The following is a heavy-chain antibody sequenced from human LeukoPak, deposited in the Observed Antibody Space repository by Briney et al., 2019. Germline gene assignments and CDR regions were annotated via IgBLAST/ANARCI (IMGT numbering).Heavy chain of an antibody. CDR1: GFTFSSYA. V-gene: IGHV3-23*01. CDR2: ISGSGGST. J-gene: IGHJ4*02. CDR3: AKDGYYYDSSGTPGYFDY. Sequence: GGSLRLSCAASGFTFSSYAMSWVRQAPGKGLEWVSAISGSGGSTYYAGSVKGRFTISRDNSKNTLYLQMNSLRAEDTAVYYCAKDGYYYDSSGTPGYFDYWGQGTLVTVSS. D-gene: IGHD3-22*01.